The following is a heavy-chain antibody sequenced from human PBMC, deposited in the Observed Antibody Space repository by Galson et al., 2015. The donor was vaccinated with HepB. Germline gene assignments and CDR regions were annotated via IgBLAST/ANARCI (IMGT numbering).Heavy chain of an antibody. CDR3: AKIVGTVVTPRDDAFDI. CDR1: GFTFSSYA. D-gene: IGHD4-23*01. V-gene: IGHV3-23*01. CDR2: ISGSGGST. Sequence: SLRLSCAASGFTFSSYAMSWVRQAPGKGLEWVSAISGSGGSTYYADSVKGRFTISRDNSKNTLYLQMNSLRAEDTAVYYCAKIVGTVVTPRDDAFDIWGQGTMVTVSS. J-gene: IGHJ3*02.